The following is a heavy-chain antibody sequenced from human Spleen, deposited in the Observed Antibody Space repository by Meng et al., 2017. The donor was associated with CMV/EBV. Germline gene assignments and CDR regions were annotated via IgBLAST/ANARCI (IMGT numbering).Heavy chain of an antibody. J-gene: IGHJ6*02. CDR3: AREGGSSGWYDYYYYGMDV. D-gene: IGHD6-19*01. CDR1: GFTFSSYW. Sequence: GGSLRLSCAASGFTFSSYWMSWVRQAPGKGLEWVANIKQDGSEKYYVDSVKGRFTISRDNAKNSLYLQMNSLRAEDTAVYYCAREGGSSGWYDYYYYGMDVWGQGTTVTVSS. CDR2: IKQDGSEK. V-gene: IGHV3-7*01.